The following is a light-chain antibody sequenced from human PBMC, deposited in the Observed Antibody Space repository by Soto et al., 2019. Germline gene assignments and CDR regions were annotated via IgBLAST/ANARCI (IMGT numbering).Light chain of an antibody. Sequence: EIVLTQSPGTLSLSPGERATLSCRASQSVSSSYLAWYQQKPGQAPRLLIYGASSRATGIPDRFSGSGSGTDFTLTISRLEPKDFAVYYCQQYGSSPRTFGQVTKVDIK. CDR1: QSVSSSY. V-gene: IGKV3-20*01. CDR2: GAS. J-gene: IGKJ1*01. CDR3: QQYGSSPRT.